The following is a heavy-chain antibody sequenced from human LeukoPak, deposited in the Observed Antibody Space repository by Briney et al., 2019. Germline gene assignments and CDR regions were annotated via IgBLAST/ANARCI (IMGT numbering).Heavy chain of an antibody. CDR1: GFTFSSYA. CDR3: ARAYYQLLPIDY. Sequence: PGGSLRLSCAASGFTFSSYAMHWVRQAPGKGLEWVAVISYDGSNKYYADSVKGRFTISRDNSKNTLYLQMNSLRAEDTAVYYCARAYYQLLPIDYWGQGTLVTVSS. V-gene: IGHV3-30-3*01. D-gene: IGHD2-2*01. CDR2: ISYDGSNK. J-gene: IGHJ4*02.